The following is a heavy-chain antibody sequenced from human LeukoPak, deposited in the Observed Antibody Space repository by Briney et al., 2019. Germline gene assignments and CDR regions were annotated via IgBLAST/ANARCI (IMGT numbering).Heavy chain of an antibody. CDR2: INHSGST. D-gene: IGHD1-26*01. Sequence: KASETLSLTCAVYGGSFSGYYWSWIRQPPGKGLEWIGEINHSGSTNYNPSLKSRVTISVDTSKNQFSLKLSSVTAADTAVYYCATGSKWELLCLDYWGQGTLVTVSS. CDR3: ATGSKWELLCLDY. CDR1: GGSFSGYY. V-gene: IGHV4-34*01. J-gene: IGHJ4*02.